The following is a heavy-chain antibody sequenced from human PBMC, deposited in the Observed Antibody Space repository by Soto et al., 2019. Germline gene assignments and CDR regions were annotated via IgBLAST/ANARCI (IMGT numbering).Heavy chain of an antibody. CDR1: GYTFTSYY. V-gene: IGHV1-46*01. CDR2: VNPGGGHT. J-gene: IGHJ4*02. Sequence: GASVKVSCKASGYTFTSYYIHWVRQAPGRGLEWMGIVNPGGGHTTYAQKFQDRVAMTRDTSTSTLYMELSSLRSEDTAVYYCARDRNWGSEDYFDYWGPGTLATVYS. D-gene: IGHD7-27*01. CDR3: ARDRNWGSEDYFDY.